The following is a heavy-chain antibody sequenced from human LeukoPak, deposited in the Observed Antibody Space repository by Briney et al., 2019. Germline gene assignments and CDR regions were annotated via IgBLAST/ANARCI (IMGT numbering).Heavy chain of an antibody. D-gene: IGHD3-10*01. J-gene: IGHJ6*02. CDR2: IYDSGST. CDR1: GGSVSSDSYY. Sequence: SETRSLTCTVSGGSVSSDSYYWSWIRQPPEKGLEWIGYIYDSGSTDYNPSLKSRVTISVDTSKNQFSLRLSSVTAADTAVYYCARDFSLVRGTDYYVMDFWGQGTTVTVSS. V-gene: IGHV4-61*01. CDR3: ARDFSLVRGTDYYVMDF.